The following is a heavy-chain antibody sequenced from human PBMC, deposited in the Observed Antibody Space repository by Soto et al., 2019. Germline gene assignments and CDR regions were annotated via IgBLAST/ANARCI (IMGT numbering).Heavy chain of an antibody. D-gene: IGHD6-19*01. CDR1: GFTFSSYA. CDR3: AKNLDGGSGWYSASWFDP. Sequence: TGGSLRLSCAASGFTFSSYAMSWVRPAPGKGLEWVSAISGSGGSTYYADSVKGRFTISRDNSKNTLYLQMNSLRAEDTAVYYCAKNLDGGSGWYSASWFDPWGQGTLVTVSS. V-gene: IGHV3-23*01. J-gene: IGHJ5*02. CDR2: ISGSGGST.